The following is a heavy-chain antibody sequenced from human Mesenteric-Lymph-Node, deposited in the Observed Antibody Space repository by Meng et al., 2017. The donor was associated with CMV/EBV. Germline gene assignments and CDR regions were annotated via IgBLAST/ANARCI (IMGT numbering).Heavy chain of an antibody. CDR2: ISYDGSNK. V-gene: IGHV3-30-3*01. CDR3: AQHCSTTTFYYY. J-gene: IGHJ4*02. D-gene: IGHD2-2*01. CDR1: GFTFSSYA. Sequence: GGSLRLSCAASGFTFSSYAMHWVRQAPGKGLEWVAGISYDGSNKYYADSVKGRFTISRDNSKNSLYLQMNRLRAEDTAEYYCAQHCSTTTFYYYWGQGTLVTVSS.